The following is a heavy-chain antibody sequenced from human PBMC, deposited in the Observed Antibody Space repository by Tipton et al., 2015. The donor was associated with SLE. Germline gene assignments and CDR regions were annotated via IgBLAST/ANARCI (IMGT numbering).Heavy chain of an antibody. V-gene: IGHV1-18*01. CDR2: ISAYNGNT. CDR3: ARSRPNSVYNKPELDH. Sequence: QLVQSGPEVKKPGASVKVSCEASGYNFNIYGIGWVRQAPGQGLEWMGWISAYNGNTNYAQKLQGRVTMTTDTSTSTAYMELSSLRSDDTAVYYCARSRPNSVYNKPELDHWGQGTLVTVSS. D-gene: IGHD3-22*01. CDR1: GYNFNIYG. J-gene: IGHJ4*02.